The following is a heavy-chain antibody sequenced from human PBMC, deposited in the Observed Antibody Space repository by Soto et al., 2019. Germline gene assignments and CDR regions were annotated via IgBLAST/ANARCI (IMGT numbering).Heavy chain of an antibody. CDR3: ARASLLRYFDWLPKTTAFDY. Sequence: QVQLVESGGGVVQPGRSLRLSCAASGFTFSSYAMHWVRQAPGKGLEWVAVISYDGSNKYYADSVKGRFTISRDNSKNTLYMQMNSLRAEDTAVYYCARASLLRYFDWLPKTTAFDYWGQGTLVTVSS. CDR2: ISYDGSNK. CDR1: GFTFSSYA. J-gene: IGHJ4*02. V-gene: IGHV3-30-3*01. D-gene: IGHD3-9*01.